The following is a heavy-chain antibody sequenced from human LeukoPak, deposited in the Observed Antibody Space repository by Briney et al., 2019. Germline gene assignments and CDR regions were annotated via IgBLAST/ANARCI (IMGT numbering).Heavy chain of an antibody. V-gene: IGHV3-23*01. D-gene: IGHD7-27*01. CDR3: AKDHTWGSAVSY. CDR1: GFTFSSYA. J-gene: IGHJ4*02. Sequence: GGSLRLSCAASGFTFSSYAMSWVRQAPGKGLEWVSTINGGGGSTNYADSVKGRFTISRDNSKNTLYLQMNSLRAEDTAVYYCAKDHTWGSAVSYWGQGTLVPVSS. CDR2: INGGGGST.